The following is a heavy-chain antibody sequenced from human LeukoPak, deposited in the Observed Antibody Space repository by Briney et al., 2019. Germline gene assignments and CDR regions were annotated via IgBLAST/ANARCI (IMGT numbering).Heavy chain of an antibody. CDR1: GGSISSGDYY. CDR3: ARARDDSIPLGMDV. D-gene: IGHD3-22*01. V-gene: IGHV4-30-4*01. CDR2: IYYSGST. Sequence: PSETLSLTCTISGGSISSGDYYWSWIRQSPGKGLEWIGYIYYSGSTYYNPSLKSRVTISIDTSKNQFSLKLSSVTAADTAVYYCARARDDSIPLGMDVWGQGTTVTVSS. J-gene: IGHJ6*02.